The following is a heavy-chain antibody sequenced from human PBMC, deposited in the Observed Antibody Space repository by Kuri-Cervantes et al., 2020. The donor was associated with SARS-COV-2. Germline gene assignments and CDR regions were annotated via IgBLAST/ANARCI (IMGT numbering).Heavy chain of an antibody. CDR3: ARAEILYDYVWGSIPSQPAPGWFDP. V-gene: IGHV1-18*04. Sequence: ASVKVSCKASGYTFTSYGISWVRHAPGQGLEWMGWISDDNGNTNYAQKLQGRVTMTPDTSTSTAYMELRSLRSDDTAVYYCARAEILYDYVWGSIPSQPAPGWFDPWGHGNLVTVSS. CDR2: ISDDNGNT. CDR1: GYTFTSYG. D-gene: IGHD3-16*01. J-gene: IGHJ5*02.